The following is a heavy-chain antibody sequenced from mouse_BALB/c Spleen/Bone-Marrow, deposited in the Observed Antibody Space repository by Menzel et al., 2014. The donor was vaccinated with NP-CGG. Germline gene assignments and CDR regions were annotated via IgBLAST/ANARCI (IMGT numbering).Heavy chain of an antibody. CDR3: ARHEENYYYGSGYDYAMDY. D-gene: IGHD1-1*01. CDR1: GYTFTEYI. CDR2: FYPGSGSI. V-gene: IGHV1-62-2*01. Sequence: VKLQESGAELVKPGASVKLSCKASGYTFTEYIIHWVKQRSGQGLEWIGWFYPGSGSIKYNEKFKDKATLTADKSSSTVYMGLSRLTAEDSAVYFCARHEENYYYGSGYDYAMDYWGQGTSVTVSS. J-gene: IGHJ4*01.